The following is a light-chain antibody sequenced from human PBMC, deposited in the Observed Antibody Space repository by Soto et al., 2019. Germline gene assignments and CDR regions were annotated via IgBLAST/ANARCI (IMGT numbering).Light chain of an antibody. V-gene: IGKV3-15*01. J-gene: IGKJ1*01. CDR1: QSVSSN. CDR2: GAS. CDR3: QQYNNWPPLT. Sequence: EIVMTQSPATLSVSLGERATLSCRASQSVSSNLAWYQQKPGQAPRLLICGASTRATGIPARFSGSGSGTEFTLTISSLQSEDFAVYYCQQYNNWPPLTFGQGTKVDIK.